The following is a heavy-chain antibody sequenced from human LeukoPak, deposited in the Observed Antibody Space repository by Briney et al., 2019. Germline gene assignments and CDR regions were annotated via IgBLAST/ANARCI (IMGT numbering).Heavy chain of an antibody. CDR1: GFTFTSYA. CDR3: GKRDSSY. J-gene: IGHJ4*02. V-gene: IGHV3-23*01. D-gene: IGHD6-13*01. Sequence: GGSLILSCAASGFTFTSYAMSWVRQAPGKGLEWVSSISDTGGSTYYADSVKGRFTISRDNSKNTLYLQMNTLSAEDTAVYYCGKRDSSYWGQGTLVTVSS. CDR2: ISDTGGST.